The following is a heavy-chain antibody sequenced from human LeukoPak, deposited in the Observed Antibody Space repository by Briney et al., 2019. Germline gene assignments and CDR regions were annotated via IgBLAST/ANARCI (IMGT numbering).Heavy chain of an antibody. V-gene: IGHV3-43D*04. D-gene: IGHD3-3*01. J-gene: IGHJ5*02. CDR3: AKASNPFGVVITGWFDP. Sequence: PGGSLRLSCAASGFTFSSYAMSWVRQAPGKDLEWVSLINWDGTKVHYADSVRGRFTISRDNAKNSLYLQMNSLRAEDMALYYCAKASNPFGVVITGWFDPWGQGTLVTVSS. CDR1: GFTFSSYA. CDR2: INWDGTKV.